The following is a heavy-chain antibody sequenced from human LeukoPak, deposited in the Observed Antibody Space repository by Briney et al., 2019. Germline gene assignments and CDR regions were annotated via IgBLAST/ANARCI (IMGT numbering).Heavy chain of an antibody. Sequence: SETLSLTCTVSGASINNNNYYWGWIRQPPGMGLEWIGSIYYSGRTFYNPSLKSRVTMSVDTSKNQFSLKLSSVTAADTAVFYCARHNTGWSPFDYWGQGTLVTVSS. CDR1: GASINNNNYY. CDR2: IYYSGRT. D-gene: IGHD6-19*01. J-gene: IGHJ4*02. CDR3: ARHNTGWSPFDY. V-gene: IGHV4-39*01.